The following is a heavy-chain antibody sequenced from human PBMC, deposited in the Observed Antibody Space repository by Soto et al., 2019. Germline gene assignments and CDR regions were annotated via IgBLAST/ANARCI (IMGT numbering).Heavy chain of an antibody. CDR2: IWYDGSNK. J-gene: IGHJ4*02. CDR1: GFTFSSYG. D-gene: IGHD3-10*01. Sequence: PGGSLRLSCAASGFTFSSYGMHWVRQAPGKGLEWVAVIWYDGSNKYYADSVKGRFTISRDNSKNTLYLQMNSLRAEDTAVYYCARAVVMVRGVIITGHMDYWGQGTLVTVSS. V-gene: IGHV3-33*01. CDR3: ARAVVMVRGVIITGHMDY.